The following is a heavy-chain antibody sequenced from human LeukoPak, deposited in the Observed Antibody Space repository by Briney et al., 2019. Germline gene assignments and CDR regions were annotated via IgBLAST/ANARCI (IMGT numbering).Heavy chain of an antibody. J-gene: IGHJ4*02. CDR3: ARDPRRSSQTGYFDY. CDR1: GFTFSSYA. Sequence: GGSLRLSCAAAGFTFSSYAMHWVGQAPGKGLEWEAVMSFDGSNKYYADSVKGRFTISRDNSENTLYLQMNSLRAEDTALYYCARDPRRSSQTGYFDYWGQGTLVTVSS. D-gene: IGHD6-13*01. V-gene: IGHV3-30*04. CDR2: MSFDGSNK.